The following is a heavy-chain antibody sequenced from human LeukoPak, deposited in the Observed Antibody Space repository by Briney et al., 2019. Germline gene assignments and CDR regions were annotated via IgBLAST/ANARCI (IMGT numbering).Heavy chain of an antibody. D-gene: IGHD3-10*01. CDR2: IYTSGST. CDR1: GGSISSGSYY. J-gene: IGHJ3*02. Sequence: SQTLSLTCTVSGGSISSGSYYWSWVRQPAGKGLEWIGRIYTSGSTNYNPSLKSRVTISVDTSKNQFSLKLSSVTAADTAVYYCARDLITMVRDDAFDIWGQGTMVTVSS. CDR3: ARDLITMVRDDAFDI. V-gene: IGHV4-61*02.